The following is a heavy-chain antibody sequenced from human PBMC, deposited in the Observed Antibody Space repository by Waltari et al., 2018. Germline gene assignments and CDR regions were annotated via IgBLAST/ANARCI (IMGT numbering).Heavy chain of an antibody. CDR2: IYYSGST. CDR3: ARTQYYYDSSGYYYEAFDI. J-gene: IGHJ3*02. CDR1: GGSISSYS. D-gene: IGHD3-22*01. V-gene: IGHV4-59*01. Sequence: QVQLQESGPGLVKPSETLSLTCTVSGGSISSYSWTWIRQPTGKGLEWIGYIYYSGSTNYNPSLKSRVTISVDTSKNQFSLKLSSVTAADTAVYYCARTQYYYDSSGYYYEAFDIWGQGTMVTVSS.